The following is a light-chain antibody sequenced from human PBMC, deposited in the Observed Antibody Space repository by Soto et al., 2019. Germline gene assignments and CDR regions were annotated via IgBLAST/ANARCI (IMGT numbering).Light chain of an antibody. Sequence: DLQMTQSPSSLSASVGDRVTITCRASQSISAYLNWFQHKPGRAPKLLIYGATSLQSGVPSRFSGSGSGTDFTLTISSLHPEDFAAYYCQQTYSTPLTFGGGTKLEIK. V-gene: IGKV1-39*01. J-gene: IGKJ4*01. CDR3: QQTYSTPLT. CDR1: QSISAY. CDR2: GAT.